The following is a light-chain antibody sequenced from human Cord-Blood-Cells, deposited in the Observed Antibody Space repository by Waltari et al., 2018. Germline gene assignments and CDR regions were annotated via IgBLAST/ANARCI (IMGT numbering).Light chain of an antibody. CDR3: SSYAGSNNLV. CDR2: EVS. V-gene: IGLV2-8*01. J-gene: IGLJ2*01. CDR1: GRHVCGYNY. Sequence: QHALTQPPSASGPPGRPGTISCTGTGRHVCGYNYVSWYQQHPGKAHKLMIDEVSKRPSGVPDRFSGSKAGNAASLTVSGLQAEDEADYYCSSYAGSNNLVFGGGTKLTVL.